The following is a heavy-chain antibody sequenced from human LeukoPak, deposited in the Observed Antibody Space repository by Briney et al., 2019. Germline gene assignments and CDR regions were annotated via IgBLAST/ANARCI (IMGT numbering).Heavy chain of an antibody. D-gene: IGHD1-1*01. Sequence: SVKVSCKASVGSFTTYIITWVRQAPGQGLEWMGRIIPVSGTTQYAQNFQGRVTITTDESASTAYMELNSLRPEDTAVYYCARELGSTGSSVYWGQGTLVTVSS. CDR1: VGSFTTYI. CDR2: IIPVSGTT. V-gene: IGHV1-69*05. CDR3: ARELGSTGSSVY. J-gene: IGHJ4*02.